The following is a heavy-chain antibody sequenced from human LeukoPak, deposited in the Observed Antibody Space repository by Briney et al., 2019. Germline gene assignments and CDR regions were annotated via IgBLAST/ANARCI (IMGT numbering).Heavy chain of an antibody. CDR3: AHRWHNSGWRYFDY. Sequence: SGPTLVNPTQTLTLTCTFSGFSLSTSGVGVGWSRQSPGKALEWLAIIYWDDDKRYSPSLNSRLAITRDTSKNQVVLTMTNMDPVDTATYYCAHRWHNSGWRYFDYWGQGTLVTVSS. D-gene: IGHD6-19*01. V-gene: IGHV2-5*02. CDR1: GFSLSTSGVG. CDR2: IYWDDDK. J-gene: IGHJ4*02.